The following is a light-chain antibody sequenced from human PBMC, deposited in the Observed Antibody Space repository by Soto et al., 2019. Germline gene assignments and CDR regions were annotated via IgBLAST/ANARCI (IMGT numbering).Light chain of an antibody. CDR3: QQYNDWPHT. V-gene: IGKV3-15*01. CDR2: GPS. Sequence: EIVMTQSPATLSVSPGERVTLSCRASQSVTSNLAWYQQKPGQAPRLLIYGPSTRATGIPARFSGSGSGTEFTLTISSLQSEDLAVYYCQQYNDWPHTFGQGTKLEIK. CDR1: QSVTSN. J-gene: IGKJ2*01.